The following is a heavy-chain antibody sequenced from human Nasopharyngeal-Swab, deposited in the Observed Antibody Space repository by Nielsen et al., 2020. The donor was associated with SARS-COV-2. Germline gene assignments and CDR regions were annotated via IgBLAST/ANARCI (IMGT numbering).Heavy chain of an antibody. CDR3: ARASHVVRFLEPYFDY. Sequence: GESLKISCAASGFTFSDYYMSWIRQAPGKGLEWVSYISSSSSYTNYADSVKGRFTISRDNAKNSLYLQMNSLRAADTAVYYCARASHVVRFLEPYFDYWGQGTLVTVSS. D-gene: IGHD3-3*01. J-gene: IGHJ4*02. CDR1: GFTFSDYY. V-gene: IGHV3-11*06. CDR2: ISSSSSYT.